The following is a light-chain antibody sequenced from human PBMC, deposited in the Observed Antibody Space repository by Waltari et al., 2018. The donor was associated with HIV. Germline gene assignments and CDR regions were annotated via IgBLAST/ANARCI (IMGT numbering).Light chain of an antibody. CDR3: QQYGSSPYT. Sequence: EIVLTQSPGTLSLSPGEGATLSCRASQSVSSNYLAWYQQKPGQAPRLLIYAALNRATGIPDRFSGSGSGTDFTLSISRLEPQDFAVYYCQQYGSSPYTFGQGPSWRSN. V-gene: IGKV3-20*01. CDR2: AAL. J-gene: IGKJ2*01. CDR1: QSVSSNY.